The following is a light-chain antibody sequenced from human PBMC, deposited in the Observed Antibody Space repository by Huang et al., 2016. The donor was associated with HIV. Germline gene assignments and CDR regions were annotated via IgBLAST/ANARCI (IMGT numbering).Light chain of an antibody. CDR3: QQSYSTLRYT. CDR1: QSISSY. CDR2: AAS. V-gene: IGKV1-39*01. J-gene: IGKJ2*01. Sequence: DIQMTQFPSSLSASVGDRVTITCRAIQSISSYLNWYQQKPGKAPKLLIYAASSLQSVVPSRFSGSGSGTDFTLTISSLQPEDFATYYCQQSYSTLRYTFGQGTKLEIK.